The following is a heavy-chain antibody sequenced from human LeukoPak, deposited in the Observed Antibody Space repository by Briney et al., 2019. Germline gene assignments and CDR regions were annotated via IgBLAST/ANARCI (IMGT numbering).Heavy chain of an antibody. CDR1: GYTFTDYN. J-gene: IGHJ4*02. V-gene: IGHV1-2*02. D-gene: IGHD6-19*01. Sequence: GASVKVSCMASGYTFTDYNLHWVRQAPGEGVEWMGWINPKSGGTKFAQKHQGGVTMTADTSIDTAYLELSNLKSDDTAIYYCARSSSGWPLYFDCWGQGTLVTVSS. CDR2: INPKSGGT. CDR3: ARSSSGWPLYFDC.